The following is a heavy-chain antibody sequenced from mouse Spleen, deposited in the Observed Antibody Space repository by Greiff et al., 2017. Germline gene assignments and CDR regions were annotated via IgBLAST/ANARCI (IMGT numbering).Heavy chain of an antibody. CDR1: GYSITSGYY. V-gene: IGHV3-6*01. CDR3: AREGTRFAY. CDR2: ISYDGSN. J-gene: IGHJ3*01. D-gene: IGHD3-3*01. Sequence: EVQRVESGPGLVKPSQSLSLTCSVTGYSITSGYYWNWIRQFPGNKLEWMGYISYDGSNNYNPSLKNRISITRDTSKNQFFLKLNSVTTEDTATYYCAREGTRFAYWGQGTLVTVSA.